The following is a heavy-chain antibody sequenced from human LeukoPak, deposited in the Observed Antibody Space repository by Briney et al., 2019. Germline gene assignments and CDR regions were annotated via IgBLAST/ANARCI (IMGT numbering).Heavy chain of an antibody. V-gene: IGHV3-48*03. D-gene: IGHD3-22*01. CDR1: GFTFSSSE. CDR2: ISSSGSTI. Sequence: GGSLRLSCAASGFTFSSSEMNWVRQAPGKGLEWVSYISSSGSTIYYADTVKGRFTISRDNAKNSLYLQMNSLRAEDTAVYYCARDLGRDYYDSKALSDYWGQGTLVTVSS. CDR3: ARDLGRDYYDSKALSDY. J-gene: IGHJ4*02.